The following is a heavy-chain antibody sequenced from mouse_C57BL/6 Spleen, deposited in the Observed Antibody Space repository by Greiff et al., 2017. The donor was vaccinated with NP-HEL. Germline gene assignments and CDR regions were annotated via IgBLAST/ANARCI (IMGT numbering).Heavy chain of an antibody. J-gene: IGHJ4*01. CDR3: ARLPAGPYAMDY. Sequence: VKLVESGPELVKPGASVKISCKASGYAFSSSWMNWVKQRPGKGLEWIGRIYPGDGDTNYNGKFKGKATLTADKSSSTAYMQLSSLTSEDSAVYFCARLPAGPYAMDYWGQGTSVTVSS. CDR1: GYAFSSSW. V-gene: IGHV1-82*01. CDR2: IYPGDGDT.